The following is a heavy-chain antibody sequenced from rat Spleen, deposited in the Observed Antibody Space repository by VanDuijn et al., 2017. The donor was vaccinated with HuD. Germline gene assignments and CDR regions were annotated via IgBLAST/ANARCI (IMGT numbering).Heavy chain of an antibody. Sequence: EVHLVESGGGLVQPGRALKISCTASGFTFNNYGMHWIRQAPTKGLEWVASISPSGGRTTYRDSVKGRFTISRDNAKSNLYLQMDTLRSEDSATYFCATEPLNYGGPHWFAYWGQGTLVSVSS. CDR1: GFTFNNYG. CDR2: ISPSGGRT. CDR3: ATEPLNYGGPHWFAY. D-gene: IGHD1-11*01. V-gene: IGHV5-19*01. J-gene: IGHJ3*01.